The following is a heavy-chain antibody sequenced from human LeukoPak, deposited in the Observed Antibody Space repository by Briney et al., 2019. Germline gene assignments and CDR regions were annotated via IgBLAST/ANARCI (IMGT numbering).Heavy chain of an antibody. V-gene: IGHV4-34*01. CDR1: GGSFSGYY. Sequence: ASETLSLTCAVYGGSFSGYYWSWIRQPPGKGLEWIGSIYYSGSTYYNPSLKSRVTISVDTSKNQFSLKLSSVTAADTAVYYCARRGLSEHDYWGQGTLVTVSS. CDR3: ARRGLSEHDY. CDR2: IYYSGST. J-gene: IGHJ4*02. D-gene: IGHD1-26*01.